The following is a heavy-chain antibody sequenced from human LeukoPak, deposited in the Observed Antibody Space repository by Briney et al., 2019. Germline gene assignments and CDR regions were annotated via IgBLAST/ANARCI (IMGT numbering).Heavy chain of an antibody. D-gene: IGHD5-24*01. J-gene: IGHJ4*02. V-gene: IGHV5-51*01. CDR1: GYRFTNYW. CDR2: IYPGDSDT. CDR3: ARRDSRNGYNYDY. Sequence: GESLKISCKGSGYRFTNYWIGWVRQMPGKGLEWMGIIYPGDSDTRYSPSFQGQVTISADKSISTAYLQWSSLKASDTAMYYCARRDSRNGYNYDYWGQGTLVTVSS.